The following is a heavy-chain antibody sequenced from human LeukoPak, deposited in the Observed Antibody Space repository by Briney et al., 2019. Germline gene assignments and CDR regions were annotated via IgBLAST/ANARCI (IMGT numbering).Heavy chain of an antibody. Sequence: PSETLSLTCTVSGDSISNGVKYWSWIRQHPGRGLEWIGYIYHSGRSYYNPSLKSRITMSVDTSKNQFSLNLSSVTAADTAVYYCARDQVECTGGTCQSRVGFDFWGQGTLVTVSS. CDR1: GDSISNGVKY. CDR3: ARDQVECTGGTCQSRVGFDF. CDR2: IYHSGRS. J-gene: IGHJ4*02. V-gene: IGHV4-31*03. D-gene: IGHD2-8*02.